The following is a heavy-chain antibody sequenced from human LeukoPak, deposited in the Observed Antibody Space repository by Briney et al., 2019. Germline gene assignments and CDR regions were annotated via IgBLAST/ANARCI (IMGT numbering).Heavy chain of an antibody. CDR2: INPSGGST. D-gene: IGHD3-10*01. CDR3: ARPGAYGSGSHYNEPFDY. Sequence: ASVKVSCKASGYTFTSYYMHWVRQAPGQGLEWMGIINPSGGSTSYAQKFQGRVTMTRDTSTSTVYMELSSLRSEDTAVYYCARPGAYGSGSHYNEPFDYWGQGALVTVSS. CDR1: GYTFTSYY. V-gene: IGHV1-46*01. J-gene: IGHJ4*02.